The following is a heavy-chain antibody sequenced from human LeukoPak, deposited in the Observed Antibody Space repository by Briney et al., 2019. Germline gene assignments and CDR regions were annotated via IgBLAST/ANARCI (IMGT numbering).Heavy chain of an antibody. CDR2: IIPIFGTA. D-gene: IGHD1-1*01. CDR3: ARHVGRVNPGYFDY. V-gene: IGHV1-69*13. Sequence: SVKVSCKASGYSFTGYYMHWVRQAPGQGLEWMGGIIPIFGTANYAQKFQGRVTITADESTSTAYMELSSLRSEDTAVYYCARHVGRVNPGYFDYWGQGTLVTVSS. J-gene: IGHJ4*02. CDR1: GYSFTGYY.